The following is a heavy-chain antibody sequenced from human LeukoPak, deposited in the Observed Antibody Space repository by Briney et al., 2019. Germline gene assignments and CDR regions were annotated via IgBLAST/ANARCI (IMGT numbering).Heavy chain of an antibody. V-gene: IGHV4-34*01. D-gene: IGHD3-22*01. J-gene: IGHJ4*02. CDR1: GGSFSGYY. CDR3: ARGFNRGYDSSGYEIDY. CDR2: INHSGST. Sequence: ASETLSLTCAVYGGSFSGYYWRWIRQPPGKGLEWIGEINHSGSTNYNPSLKSRVTISVDTSKNQSSLKLSSVTAADTAVYYCARGFNRGYDSSGYEIDYWGQGTLVTVSS.